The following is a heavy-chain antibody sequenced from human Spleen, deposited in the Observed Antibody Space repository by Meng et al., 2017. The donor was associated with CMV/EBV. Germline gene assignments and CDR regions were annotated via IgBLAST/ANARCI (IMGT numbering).Heavy chain of an antibody. D-gene: IGHD4-17*01. CDR2: INHTGST. Sequence: SETLSLTCAVYGGSFSGYYWSWIRQPPGRGLEWIGEINHTGSTNYNPSLKSRVTISVDTSKNQFSLKLSSVTAADTAVYYCARDPTVTKFIDYGMDVWGQGTTVTVSS. J-gene: IGHJ6*02. V-gene: IGHV4-34*01. CDR3: ARDPTVTKFIDYGMDV. CDR1: GGSFSGYY.